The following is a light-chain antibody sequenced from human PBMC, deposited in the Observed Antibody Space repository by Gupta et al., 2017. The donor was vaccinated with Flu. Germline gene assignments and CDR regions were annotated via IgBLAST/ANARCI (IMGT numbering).Light chain of an antibody. V-gene: IGLV2-14*01. J-gene: IGLJ3*02. CDR3: SSYTSITTLGV. CDR2: KIS. CDR1: SSDVGVYNY. Sequence: QSALTQPASVSGSPGQSNTLSCTGTSSDVGVYNYVSCYQQHTSKAPKPMFYKISNRPSGVSNRFSVSTSGNTAPLTISGLQAEDEAHYYCSSYTSITTLGVFGGGTKRTVL.